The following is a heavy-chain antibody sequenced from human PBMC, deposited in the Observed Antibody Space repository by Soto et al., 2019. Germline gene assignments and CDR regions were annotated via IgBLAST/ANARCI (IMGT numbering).Heavy chain of an antibody. CDR2: IYWDNDK. CDR3: ARSLWFGELH. V-gene: IGHV2-5*02. Sequence: QITLKESGPTLVKPTQTLTLTCSFSGFSLSTTGVGVGWIRQSPGKALEWLAIIYWDNDKRYSPSLKSRVTISKDTSKIQLVLTVSNMDPVDTGTYYCARSLWFGELHWGQGALVTVSS. J-gene: IGHJ4*02. D-gene: IGHD3-10*01. CDR1: GFSLSTTGVG.